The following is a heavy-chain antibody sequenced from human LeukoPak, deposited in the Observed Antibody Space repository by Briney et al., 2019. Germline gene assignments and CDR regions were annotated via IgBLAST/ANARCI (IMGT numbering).Heavy chain of an antibody. D-gene: IGHD5-18*01. CDR3: AKRPGYGYGLDY. Sequence: PGGSLRLSRAASGFSFSSYDMHWVRQAPGKGLEWVSVISGSGGSRSYTDSVKGRFTISRDYSKNTLYLQMNSLRAEDTAVYYCAKRPGYGYGLDYWGQGTLVTVSS. V-gene: IGHV3-23*01. CDR2: ISGSGGSR. J-gene: IGHJ4*02. CDR1: GFSFSSYD.